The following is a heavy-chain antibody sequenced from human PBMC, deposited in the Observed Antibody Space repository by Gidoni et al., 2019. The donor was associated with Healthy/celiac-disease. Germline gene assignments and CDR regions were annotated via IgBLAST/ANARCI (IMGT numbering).Heavy chain of an antibody. CDR1: CGSISSGVYD. D-gene: IGHD2-2*01. V-gene: IGHV4-31*03. CDR3: AREPLGYCSSTSCYPGYYYYGMDV. CDR2: IYYSGGT. J-gene: IGHJ6*02. Sequence: QVQLQESGPGLVKPSQTLSLTCTFSCGSISSGVYDWSWIRQHPGKGLEWIGYIYYSGGTYYNPSLKSRVTISVDTSKNQFSLKLSSVTAADTAVYYCAREPLGYCSSTSCYPGYYYYGMDVWGQGTTVTVSS.